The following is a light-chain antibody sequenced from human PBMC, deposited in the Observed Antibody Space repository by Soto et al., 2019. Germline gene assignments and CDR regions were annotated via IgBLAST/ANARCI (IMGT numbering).Light chain of an antibody. CDR1: NIGSKN. CDR3: QVWDSSLVV. CDR2: RDT. Sequence: SYELTQPLSVSVALGQTAEITCGGNNIGSKNVHWYQQKPGQAPVVVIYRDTNRPSGIPERFSGSSSGNTATLTISRAQAGDEADYYCQVWDSSLVVFGGGTKLTVL. J-gene: IGLJ2*01. V-gene: IGLV3-9*01.